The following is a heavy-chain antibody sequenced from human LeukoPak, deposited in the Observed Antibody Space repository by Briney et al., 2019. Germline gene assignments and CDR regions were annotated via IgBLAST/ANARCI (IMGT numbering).Heavy chain of an antibody. CDR3: AKVYSARTYYFDY. CDR2: IYHSGST. CDR1: GGSISSSNW. D-gene: IGHD6-13*01. V-gene: IGHV4-4*02. Sequence: KPSETLSLTCAVSGGSISSSNWWSWVRPPPGKGLEWIGEIYHSGSTNYNPSLKSRVTISVDKSKNQFSLKLSSVTAADTAVYYCAKVYSARTYYFDYWGQGTLVTVSS. J-gene: IGHJ4*02.